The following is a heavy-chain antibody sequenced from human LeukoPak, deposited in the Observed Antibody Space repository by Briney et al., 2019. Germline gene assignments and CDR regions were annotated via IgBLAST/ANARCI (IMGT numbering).Heavy chain of an antibody. Sequence: GGSLRLSCAASGFTFSSYGMNWVRQAPGKGLEWVAFIGYDGNNKYYADSVKGRFTISRDNSKNTLYLQMNSLGAEDTAVYYCAKVTPLDYWGQGTLVTVSS. J-gene: IGHJ4*02. CDR3: AKVTPLDY. V-gene: IGHV3-30*02. CDR1: GFTFSSYG. D-gene: IGHD2-15*01. CDR2: IGYDGNNK.